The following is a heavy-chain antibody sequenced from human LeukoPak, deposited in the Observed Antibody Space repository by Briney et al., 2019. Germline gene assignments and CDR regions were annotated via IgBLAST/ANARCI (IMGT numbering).Heavy chain of an antibody. CDR1: GFTFSSYA. CDR3: AKGSYYDSSGSFYFDY. CDR2: ISGSGDNT. D-gene: IGHD3-22*01. J-gene: IGHJ4*02. V-gene: IGHV3-23*01. Sequence: PGGSLRLSCEASGFTFSSYAMSWVRQAPGKGLEWVSGISGSGDNTYYADSVKGRFTISRDNSKNTLYVQVNSLGTEDTAAYYCAKGSYYDSSGSFYFDYWGQGALVTASS.